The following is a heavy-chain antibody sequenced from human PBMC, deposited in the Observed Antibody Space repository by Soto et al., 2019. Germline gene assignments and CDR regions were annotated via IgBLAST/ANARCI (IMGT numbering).Heavy chain of an antibody. CDR1: GDSVSANTAA. D-gene: IGHD2-2*01. CDR3: TRTRGQLLADAFDI. Sequence: PSQTLSLTCVISGDSVSANTAAWGGGIHSPSRGLEWLGMTYYRSKWYFDYAVSVKSRITITPDTSKNQFSLHLDSVTPGDTAVYYCTRTRGQLLADAFDIWGLGTMVTVSS. CDR2: TYYRSKWYF. V-gene: IGHV6-1*01. J-gene: IGHJ3*02.